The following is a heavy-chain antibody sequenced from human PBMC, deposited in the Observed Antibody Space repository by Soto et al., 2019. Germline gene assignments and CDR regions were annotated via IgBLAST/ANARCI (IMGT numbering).Heavy chain of an antibody. CDR3: AKSPGMSYYDSRGYYHYDY. Sequence: EVQLLESGGGLAQPGGSLRLSCAASGFTFSSYAMNWVRQAPGKGLEWVSAISGSGVSTYYADSVKGRFTISRDNSKNTLYLQMNSLRAEDTAVYYCAKSPGMSYYDSRGYYHYDYWGQGTLVTVAS. CDR1: GFTFSSYA. CDR2: ISGSGVST. D-gene: IGHD3-22*01. V-gene: IGHV3-23*01. J-gene: IGHJ4*02.